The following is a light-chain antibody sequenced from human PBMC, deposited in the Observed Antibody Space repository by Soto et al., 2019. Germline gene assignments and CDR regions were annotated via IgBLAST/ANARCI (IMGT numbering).Light chain of an antibody. CDR1: QSVSSK. Sequence: EIVMTQSPATLSESPGASALLSCRASQSVSSKLAWYQQKPGQAPRLLIHGASTRATGIPARFSGSGSGTDFTLTISSLQSEDLAVYYCQQYNNWPLTFGQGTRLEIK. J-gene: IGKJ5*01. CDR2: GAS. CDR3: QQYNNWPLT. V-gene: IGKV3-15*01.